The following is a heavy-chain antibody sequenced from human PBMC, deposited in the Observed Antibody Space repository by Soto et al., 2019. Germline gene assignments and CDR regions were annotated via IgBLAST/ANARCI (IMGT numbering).Heavy chain of an antibody. CDR1: GGSISSGGYY. J-gene: IGHJ2*01. CDR2: IYYSGST. V-gene: IGHV4-31*03. CDR3: ARGPDSSHWYFDL. D-gene: IGHD3-3*01. Sequence: QVQLQESGPGLVKPSQTLSLTCTVSGGSISSGGYYWSWIRQHPGKGLEWIGYIYYSGSTYYNPSLKSRVTISVDTSKNPFALKLSSVTAADTAVYYCARGPDSSHWYFDLWGRGTLVTVSS.